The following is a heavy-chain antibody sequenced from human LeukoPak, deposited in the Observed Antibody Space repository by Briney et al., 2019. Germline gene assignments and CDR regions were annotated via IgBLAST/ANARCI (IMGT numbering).Heavy chain of an antibody. V-gene: IGHV3-21*01. CDR1: GITFSVDS. D-gene: IGHD6-19*01. J-gene: IGHJ4*02. CDR2: ISSSSSYI. CDR3: ARDFYSSGCKGD. Sequence: GGSLRLSCAASGITFSVDSMNWVRQAPGKGLEWVSSISSSSSYIYYADSVKGRFTISRDNAKNPLYLQMNSLRAEDTAVYYCARDFYSSGCKGDWGQGTLVTVSS.